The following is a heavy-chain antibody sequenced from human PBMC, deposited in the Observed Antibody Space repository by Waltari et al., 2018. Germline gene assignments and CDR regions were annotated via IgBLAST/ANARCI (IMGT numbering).Heavy chain of an antibody. J-gene: IGHJ4*02. CDR3: ALQGGGNSGFDY. V-gene: IGHV1-24*01. CDR2: FDPEDGET. CDR1: GYTLTALS. D-gene: IGHD2-21*02. Sequence: QVQLVQSGAAVKKTGASVKVSCKVSGYTLTALSMHWVGQAPGKGLEWMGGFDPEDGETIYAQKFQGRDTMTEDTSTDTAYMELSSLRSEDTAVYYCALQGGGNSGFDYWGQGTLVTVSS.